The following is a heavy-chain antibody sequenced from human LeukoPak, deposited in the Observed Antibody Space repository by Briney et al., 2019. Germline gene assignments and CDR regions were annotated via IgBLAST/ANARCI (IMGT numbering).Heavy chain of an antibody. V-gene: IGHV3-23*01. D-gene: IGHD3-16*02. CDR1: GCTFSSYA. CDR2: ISGSGGST. Sequence: GESLRLSCAASGCTFSSYAMNWVRQAPGKGLEWVSYISGSGGSTHYADSVKGRFTISRNNSKNTLSLQMNSLRVADTAMYFCAKDIHLSTWGLGTMVTVSS. CDR3: AKDIHLST. J-gene: IGHJ3*01.